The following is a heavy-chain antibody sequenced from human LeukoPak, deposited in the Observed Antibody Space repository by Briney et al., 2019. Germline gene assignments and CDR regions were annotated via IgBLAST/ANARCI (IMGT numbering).Heavy chain of an antibody. CDR1: GGSFRGYY. V-gene: IGHV4-34*01. Sequence: SETLSLTCTVYGGSFRGYYWSWIRQPPGKGLEWIGEIERGGSTNYNPSLKSRVTISADTSNKQFTLKMSSVTAADTAVYYCARGLGSGSYYNGGWGQGTLVTVSS. CDR2: IERGGST. J-gene: IGHJ4*02. CDR3: ARGLGSGSYYNGG. D-gene: IGHD3-10*01.